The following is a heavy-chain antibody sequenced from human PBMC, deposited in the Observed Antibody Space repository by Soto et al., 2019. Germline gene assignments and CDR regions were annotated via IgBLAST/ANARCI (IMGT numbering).Heavy chain of an antibody. CDR2: VSGSGSRT. Sequence: ESGGGLVQPGGSLRLSCAASGFMFRSYVMSWVRQAPGKGLEWVSGVSGSGSRTYYADSVKGRFSISRDNSRNTLYLQLNSLSAEDTAVYYCAVLTTVTDADYWGQGTLVTVPS. CDR3: AVLTTVTDADY. CDR1: GFMFRSYV. D-gene: IGHD4-17*01. V-gene: IGHV3-23*01. J-gene: IGHJ4*02.